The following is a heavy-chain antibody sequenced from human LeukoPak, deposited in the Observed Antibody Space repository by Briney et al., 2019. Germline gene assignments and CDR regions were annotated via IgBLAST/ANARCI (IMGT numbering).Heavy chain of an antibody. J-gene: IGHJ4*02. CDR3: ARDVLVRPLRYYFDF. Sequence: GGSLRLSCAASGFIFSNYWMSWVRQAPGKGLEWVATIKLDGSEKYYVDSVKGRFTTSRDNTKNSLYLQMSSLRAEDTGVYYCARDVLVRPLRYYFDFWGQGALVTVSS. CDR2: IKLDGSEK. CDR1: GFIFSNYW. V-gene: IGHV3-7*01. D-gene: IGHD1-1*01.